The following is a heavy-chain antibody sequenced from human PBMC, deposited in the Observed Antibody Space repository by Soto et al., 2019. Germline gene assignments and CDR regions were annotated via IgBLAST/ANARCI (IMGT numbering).Heavy chain of an antibody. V-gene: IGHV4-30-4*08. J-gene: IGHJ4*02. CDR1: GGSISGDYY. CDR2: IYYSGSS. CDR3: ASSPPIGYCSGGSCYDFDY. Sequence: SETLSLTCSVSGGSISGDYYWSWIRQSPEKGLEWIGYIYYSGSSYSNPALQSRLSMSLDTSKNQFSLKLSSVTAADTAVYYCASSPPIGYCSGGSCYDFDYWGQGTLVTVSS. D-gene: IGHD2-15*01.